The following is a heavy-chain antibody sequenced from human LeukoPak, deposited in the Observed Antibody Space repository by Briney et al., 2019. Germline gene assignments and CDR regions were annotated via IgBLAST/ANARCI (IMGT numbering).Heavy chain of an antibody. J-gene: IGHJ5*02. CDR2: IRYNGNNQ. Sequence: GGSLRLSCAASGFTFNNYGMHWVRQAPGKGLEWVAFIRYNGNNQYYADSVKGRFTISRDNSKNTLYLQMNSLKGDDTAVYYCAKDQGNYKRWFDPWGQGTLVTVSS. CDR3: AKDQGNYKRWFDP. CDR1: GFTFNNYG. D-gene: IGHD3-10*01. V-gene: IGHV3-30*02.